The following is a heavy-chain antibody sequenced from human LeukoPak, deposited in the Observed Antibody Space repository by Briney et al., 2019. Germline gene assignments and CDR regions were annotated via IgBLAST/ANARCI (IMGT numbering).Heavy chain of an antibody. Sequence: KARGSLRLSCAASGFTFSDHYMNWVRQAPGKGLEWLPYISSTSGFTNYADSVKGRFTISRDNAKNSLYLQMNSLRGDDTAVYYCARGVYYFDYWGQGTLVTVSS. J-gene: IGHJ4*02. CDR1: GFTFSDHY. V-gene: IGHV3-11*05. CDR3: ARGVYYFDY. CDR2: ISSTSGFT.